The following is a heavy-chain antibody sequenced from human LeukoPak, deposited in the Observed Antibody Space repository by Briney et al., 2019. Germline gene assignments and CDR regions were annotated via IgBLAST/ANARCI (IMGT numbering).Heavy chain of an antibody. CDR1: GYTFTSYY. CDR3: ARDSQVDIDAFDI. D-gene: IGHD5-12*01. Sequence: ASVKVSCKASGYTFTSYYMHWVRQAPGQGLEWMGIINPSGGSTSYARKFQGRVTITADKSTSTAYMELSSLRSEDTAVYYCARDSQVDIDAFDIWGQGTMVTVSS. J-gene: IGHJ3*02. V-gene: IGHV1-46*01. CDR2: INPSGGST.